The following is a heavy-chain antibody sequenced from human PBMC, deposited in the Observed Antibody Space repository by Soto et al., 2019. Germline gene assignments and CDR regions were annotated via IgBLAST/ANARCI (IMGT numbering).Heavy chain of an antibody. CDR1: GYTFTSYG. V-gene: IGHV1-18*01. Sequence: QVQLVQSGAEVKKPGASVKVSCKASGYTFTSYGISWVRQAPGQGLEWMGRISAYNGNTNYAQKLQGRVTMTTDTSTSTAYMELRSLRPDDTAVYYCARDRGYNWNYGWFDPWGQGTRVIVSS. J-gene: IGHJ5*02. CDR2: ISAYNGNT. D-gene: IGHD1-7*01. CDR3: ARDRGYNWNYGWFDP.